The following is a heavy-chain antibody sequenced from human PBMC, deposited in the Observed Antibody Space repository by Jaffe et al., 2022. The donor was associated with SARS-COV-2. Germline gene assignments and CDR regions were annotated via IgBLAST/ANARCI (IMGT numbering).Heavy chain of an antibody. Sequence: EVQLLESGGGLVQPGGSLRLSCAASGFTFSSYAMSWVRQAPGKGLEWVSAISGSGGSTYYADSVKGRFTISRDNSKNTLYLQMNSLRAEDTAVYYCAKDLVIAVAGTDYYYGMDVWGQGTTVTVSS. CDR3: AKDLVIAVAGTDYYYGMDV. D-gene: IGHD6-19*01. CDR1: GFTFSSYA. J-gene: IGHJ6*02. V-gene: IGHV3-23*01. CDR2: ISGSGGST.